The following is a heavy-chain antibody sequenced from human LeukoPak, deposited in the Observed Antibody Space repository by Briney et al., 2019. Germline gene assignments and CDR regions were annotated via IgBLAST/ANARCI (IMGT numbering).Heavy chain of an antibody. D-gene: IGHD3-3*01. V-gene: IGHV4-61*05. Sequence: SETLSLTCTVSGGSISSSSYYWGWIRQPPGKGLEWVGYIYYSGSTNYNPSLKSRVTISVDTSKNQFSLKLSSVPAADTAVYYCATYGGSGSGNYWGQGTLVTVSS. CDR2: IYYSGST. J-gene: IGHJ4*02. CDR3: ATYGGSGSGNY. CDR1: GGSISSSSYY.